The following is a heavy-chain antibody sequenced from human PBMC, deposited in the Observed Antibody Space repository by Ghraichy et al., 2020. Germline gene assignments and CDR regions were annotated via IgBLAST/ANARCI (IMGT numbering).Heavy chain of an antibody. D-gene: IGHD2/OR15-2a*01. CDR2: IYHSGST. CDR1: GYSISSGYY. J-gene: IGHJ4*02. CDR3: ARGHLS. Sequence: SETLSLTCAVSGYSISSGYYWGWIRQPPGKGLEWIGSIYHSGSTYYNPSLKSRVTISVDTSKNQFSLKLSSVTAADTAVYYCARGHLSWGQGTLVTVSS. V-gene: IGHV4-38-2*01.